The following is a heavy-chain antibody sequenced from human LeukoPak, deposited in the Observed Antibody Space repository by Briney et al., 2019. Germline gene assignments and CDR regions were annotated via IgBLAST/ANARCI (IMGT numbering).Heavy chain of an antibody. CDR1: GGSISSGDYY. Sequence: PSETLSLTCTVSGGSISSGDYYWGWIRQPPGKGLEWIGYIYYSGSTYYNPSLKSRVTISVDTSKNQFSLKLSSVTAADTAVYYCASLAGVQLMDYWGQGTLVTVSS. CDR2: IYYSGST. D-gene: IGHD5-18*01. J-gene: IGHJ4*02. V-gene: IGHV4-30-4*01. CDR3: ASLAGVQLMDY.